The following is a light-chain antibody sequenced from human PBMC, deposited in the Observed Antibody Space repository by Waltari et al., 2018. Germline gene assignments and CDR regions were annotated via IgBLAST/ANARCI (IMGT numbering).Light chain of an antibody. CDR3: QLYKSWPYT. CDR2: GAT. Sequence: EIVMTQSPATLSVSPGERATLSCRASQSVSSKFAWYQQKPGQAPRLLMYGATTRATGIATRFSGSASGTEFTLTISNMQSEDFAVYYCQLYKSWPYTFGQGTKLEI. V-gene: IGKV3-15*01. J-gene: IGKJ2*01. CDR1: QSVSSK.